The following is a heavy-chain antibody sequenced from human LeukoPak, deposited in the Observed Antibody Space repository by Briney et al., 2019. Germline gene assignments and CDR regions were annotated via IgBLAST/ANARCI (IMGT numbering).Heavy chain of an antibody. D-gene: IGHD5-18*01. CDR1: GGSISSYY. J-gene: IGHJ4*02. CDR3: ATGGVGFVDTATATSY. V-gene: IGHV4-59*01. CDR2: IYYSGST. Sequence: SETLSLTCTVSGGSISSYYWSWIRQPPGKGLEWIGYIYYSGSTNYNPSLKSRVTISVDTSKNQFSLKLSSVTAADTAVYYCATGGVGFVDTATATSYWGQGTLVTVSS.